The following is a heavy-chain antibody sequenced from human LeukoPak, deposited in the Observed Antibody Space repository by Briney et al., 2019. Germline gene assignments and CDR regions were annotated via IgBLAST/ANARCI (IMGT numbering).Heavy chain of an antibody. D-gene: IGHD3-22*01. J-gene: IGHJ5*02. CDR3: ARDYYYDSSGYHYH. CDR1: GFTFSDYY. V-gene: IGHV3-11*01. Sequence: GGSLRLSCAASGFTFSDYYMSWIRQAPGKGLEWVSYISSSGSTIYYADSVKGRFTISRDNAKNSLYLQMNSLRAEDTAVYYCARDYYYDSSGYHYHWGQGTLVTVSS. CDR2: ISSSGSTI.